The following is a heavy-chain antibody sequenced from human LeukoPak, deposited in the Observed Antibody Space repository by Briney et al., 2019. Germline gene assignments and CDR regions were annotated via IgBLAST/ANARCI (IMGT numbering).Heavy chain of an antibody. V-gene: IGHV4-31*03. D-gene: IGHD3-22*01. CDR1: GGSISSGGYY. CDR3: ARAFDSSGYYGPNAFDI. CDR2: IYYSGST. Sequence: SQTLSLTCTVSGGSISSGGYYWSWIRQHPGKGLEWIGYIYYSGSTYYNPSLKSRVTISVDTSKNQFSLKLSSVTAADTAVYYCARAFDSSGYYGPNAFDIWGQGTMVTVSS. J-gene: IGHJ3*02.